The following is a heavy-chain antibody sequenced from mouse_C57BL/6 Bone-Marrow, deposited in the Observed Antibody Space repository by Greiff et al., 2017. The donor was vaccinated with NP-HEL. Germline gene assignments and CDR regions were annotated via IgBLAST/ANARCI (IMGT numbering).Heavy chain of an antibody. CDR1: GYSFTDYN. V-gene: IGHV1-39*01. CDR3: YYYGSSYPLAMDY. D-gene: IGHD1-1*01. CDR2: INPNYGTT. Sequence: EVQLQQSGPELVKPGASVKISCKASGYSFTDYNMNWVKQSNGKSLEWIGVINPNYGTTSSNQKFKGKATLTVDQSSSTAYMQLNSLTSEDSAVYYCYYYGSSYPLAMDYWGQGTSVTVSS. J-gene: IGHJ4*01.